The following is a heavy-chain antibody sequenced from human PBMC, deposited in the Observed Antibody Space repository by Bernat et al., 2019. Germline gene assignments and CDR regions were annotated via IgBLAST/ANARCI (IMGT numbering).Heavy chain of an antibody. CDR1: GFTFDDYA. J-gene: IGHJ4*02. CDR2: ISGDGGST. CDR3: AKVRTYDSSGYYPALDY. Sequence: EVQLVESGGGVVQPGGSLRLSCAASGFTFDDYAMHWVRQAPGKGLEWVSLISGDGGSTYYADSVKGRFTISRDNSKNSLYLQMNSLRTEDTALYYCAKVRTYDSSGYYPALDYWGQGTLVTVSS. D-gene: IGHD3-22*01. V-gene: IGHV3-43*02.